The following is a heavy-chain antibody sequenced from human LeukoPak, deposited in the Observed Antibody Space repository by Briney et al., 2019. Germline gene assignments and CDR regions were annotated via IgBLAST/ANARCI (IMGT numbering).Heavy chain of an antibody. J-gene: IGHJ6*02. CDR1: GGSFSSYY. V-gene: IGHV4-59*08. Sequence: SETLSLTCAVYGGSFSSYYWSWIRQPPGKGLEWIGYIYYSGSTNYNPSLKSRVTISVDTSKNQFSLKLSSVTAADTAVYYCARHGRYSSGWYGDYYGMDVWGQGTTVTVSS. CDR3: ARHGRYSSGWYGDYYGMDV. CDR2: IYYSGST. D-gene: IGHD6-19*01.